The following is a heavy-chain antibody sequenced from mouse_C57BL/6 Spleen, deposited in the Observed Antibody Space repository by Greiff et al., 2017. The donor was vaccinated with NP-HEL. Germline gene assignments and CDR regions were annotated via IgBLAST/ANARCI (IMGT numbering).Heavy chain of an antibody. V-gene: IGHV1-61*01. D-gene: IGHD2-2*01. CDR1: GYTFTSYW. Sequence: VQLQQSGAELVRPGSSVKLSCKASGYTFTSYWMDWVKQRPGQGLEWIGNIYPSDSETHYNQKFKDKATLTVDKSSSTAYMQLSSLTSEDSAVYYCARAMVTTGPWFAYWGQGTLVTVSA. CDR3: ARAMVTTGPWFAY. CDR2: IYPSDSET. J-gene: IGHJ3*01.